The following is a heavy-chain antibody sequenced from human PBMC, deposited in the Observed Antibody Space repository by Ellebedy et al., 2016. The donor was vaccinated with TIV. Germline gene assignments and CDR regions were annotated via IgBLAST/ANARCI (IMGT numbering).Heavy chain of an antibody. D-gene: IGHD3-10*01. J-gene: IGHJ5*02. CDR1: VGTFSSYA. Sequence: SVKVSXXASVGTFSSYAISWVRQAPGQGLEWMGGIIPIFGTANYAQKFQGRVTITADKSTSTAYMELSSLRSEDTAVYYCARGGGYYYGSGSYGWFDPWGQGTLVTVSS. V-gene: IGHV1-69*06. CDR2: IIPIFGTA. CDR3: ARGGGYYYGSGSYGWFDP.